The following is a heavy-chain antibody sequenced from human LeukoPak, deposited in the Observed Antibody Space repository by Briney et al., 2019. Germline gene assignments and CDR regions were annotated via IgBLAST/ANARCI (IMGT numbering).Heavy chain of an antibody. V-gene: IGHV3-9*01. CDR3: AGADGYNTPFDY. D-gene: IGHD5-24*01. CDR1: GFTFDDYA. Sequence: PGGSLRLSCAASGFTFDDYAMHWVRQAPGKGLEWVSGISWNSGSIGYADSVKGRFTISRDNAKNSLYLQMNSLRAEDTALYYCAGADGYNTPFDYWGQGTLVTVPS. J-gene: IGHJ4*02. CDR2: ISWNSGSI.